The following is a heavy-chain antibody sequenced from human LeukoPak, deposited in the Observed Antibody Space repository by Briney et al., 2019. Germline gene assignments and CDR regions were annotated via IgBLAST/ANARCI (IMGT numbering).Heavy chain of an antibody. J-gene: IGHJ4*02. D-gene: IGHD3-22*01. V-gene: IGHV3-7*01. CDR3: ARDLYRIVVVPHYFDY. CDR1: GFTFSSYW. CDR2: IKKDGSEK. Sequence: GVSLRLSCAASGFTFSSYWMSWVRQAPGKGLEWVANIKKDGSEKYYVDSVKGRFTISRDNAKNSLYLQMNSLRAEDTAVYYCARDLYRIVVVPHYFDYWGQGTLVTVSS.